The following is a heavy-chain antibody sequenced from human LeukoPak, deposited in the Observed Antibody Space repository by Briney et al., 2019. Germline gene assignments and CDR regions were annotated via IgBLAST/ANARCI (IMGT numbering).Heavy chain of an antibody. D-gene: IGHD3-22*01. CDR3: ARGIRGSGYYYGPGYWYFDL. J-gene: IGHJ2*01. CDR2: INHSGST. Sequence: SETLSLTCAVYGGSFSGYYWSRIRQPPGKGLEWIGEINHSGSTNYNPSLKSRVTISVDTSKNQFSLKLSSVTAADTAVYYCARGIRGSGYYYGPGYWYFDLWGRGTLVTVSS. CDR1: GGSFSGYY. V-gene: IGHV4-34*01.